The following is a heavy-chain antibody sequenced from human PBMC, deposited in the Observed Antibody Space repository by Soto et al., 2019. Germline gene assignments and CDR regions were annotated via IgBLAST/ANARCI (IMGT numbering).Heavy chain of an antibody. J-gene: IGHJ4*02. CDR2: ISSSSSYI. D-gene: IGHD6-19*01. CDR1: GFTFSSYS. V-gene: IGHV3-21*01. CDR3: ARAGSAGTRLRRPYLDY. Sequence: GGSLRLSCAASGFTFSSYSMNWVRQAPGKGLEWVSSISSSSSYIYYADSVKGRFTISRDNAKNSLYLQMNSLRAEDTAVYYCARAGSAGTRLRRPYLDYWGQGTLVTVSS.